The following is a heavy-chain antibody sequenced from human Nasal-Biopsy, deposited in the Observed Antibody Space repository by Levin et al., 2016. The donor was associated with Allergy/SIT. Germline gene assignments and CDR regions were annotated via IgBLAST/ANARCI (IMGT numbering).Heavy chain of an antibody. Sequence: SGPTLVKPTETLTLTCTVSGFSLSTSGVGVGWIRQPPGKALEWLGLIYWDDDRRYSPSLRSRLTITKDTSKNEVVLTMTDMDPVDTGTYYCAHRQYSNRWSWPYNWFDPWGPGNPGHRLL. V-gene: IGHV2-5*02. CDR2: IYWDDDR. D-gene: IGHD2/OR15-2a*01. CDR3: AHRQYSNRWSWPYNWFDP. CDR1: GFSLSTSGVG. J-gene: IGHJ5*02.